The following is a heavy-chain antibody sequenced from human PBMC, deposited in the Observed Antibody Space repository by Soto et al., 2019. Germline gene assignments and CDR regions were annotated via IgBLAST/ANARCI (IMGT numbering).Heavy chain of an antibody. CDR3: ARHERGSLGPYFQH. J-gene: IGHJ1*01. Sequence: SETLSLTCTVSGGSISSYYWSWIRQPPGKGLEWIGYIYYSGSTNYNPSLKSRVTISVDTSKNQFSLKLSSVTAADTAVYYCARHERGSLGPYFQHWGQGTLVTVSS. V-gene: IGHV4-59*08. D-gene: IGHD3-16*01. CDR2: IYYSGST. CDR1: GGSISSYY.